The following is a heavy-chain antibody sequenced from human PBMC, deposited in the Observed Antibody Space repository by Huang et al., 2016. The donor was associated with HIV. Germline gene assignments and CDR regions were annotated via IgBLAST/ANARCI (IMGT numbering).Heavy chain of an antibody. V-gene: IGHV1-8*02. CDR3: ARSAYGDLDY. CDR1: GYTFTNYD. CDR2: RNPNTGNT. D-gene: IGHD4-17*01. J-gene: IGHJ4*02. Sequence: QVHLVQSGAEVKKPGASVKVSCKASGYTFTNYDIDWVRQAPGRGLEWMGWRNPNTGNTGFAPSFQGRVTMTRKTSITTAYMELTSLTSEDTAVYYCARSAYGDLDYWGLGTLVSVSS.